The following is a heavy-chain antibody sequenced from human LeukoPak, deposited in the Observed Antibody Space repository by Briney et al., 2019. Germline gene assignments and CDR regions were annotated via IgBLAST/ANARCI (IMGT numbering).Heavy chain of an antibody. Sequence: GASVKVSCKASGYTFTGYYLHWVRQAPGQGLEWMGWINPNGGGTNYAQKFQGRVTMTRDTSISTAYMELSRLTSDDTAVYYCARDLRSGYYDYWGQGTLVTVSS. CDR2: INPNGGGT. D-gene: IGHD3-3*01. J-gene: IGHJ4*02. V-gene: IGHV1-2*02. CDR3: ARDLRSGYYDY. CDR1: GYTFTGYY.